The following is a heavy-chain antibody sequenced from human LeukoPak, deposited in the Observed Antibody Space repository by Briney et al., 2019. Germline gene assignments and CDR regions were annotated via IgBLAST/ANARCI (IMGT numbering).Heavy chain of an antibody. Sequence: GRSLRLSCAASGFTFSSYAMSWVRQAPGKGLEWVSAISGSGGSTYYADSVKGRFTISRDNSKNTLYLQMNSLRAEDTAVYYCAKVLHCSGGSCYEGVFDYWGQGTLVTVSS. CDR2: ISGSGGST. CDR3: AKVLHCSGGSCYEGVFDY. D-gene: IGHD2-15*01. J-gene: IGHJ4*02. CDR1: GFTFSSYA. V-gene: IGHV3-23*01.